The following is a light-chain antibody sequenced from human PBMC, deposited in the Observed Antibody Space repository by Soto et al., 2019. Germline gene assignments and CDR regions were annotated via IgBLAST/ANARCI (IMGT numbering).Light chain of an antibody. V-gene: IGKV3-20*01. CDR2: GAS. CDR3: QQYCSSPPWT. Sequence: EIVLTQSPGTLSLSPGERVTLSCRASQSVSSSYLAWYQQKPGQAPRLLIYGASSRATGIPDRFSGSGSGTDFTLTISRLEPEDFAVYYCQQYCSSPPWTFGQGTKVEIK. J-gene: IGKJ1*01. CDR1: QSVSSSY.